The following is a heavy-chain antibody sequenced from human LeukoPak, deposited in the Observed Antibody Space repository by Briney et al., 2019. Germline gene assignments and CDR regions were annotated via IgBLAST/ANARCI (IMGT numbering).Heavy chain of an antibody. Sequence: GGSLRLSCAASGFTFSNAWMSWVRQAPGKGLEWVGRIKSKTDGGTTDYAAPVKGRFTISRDNAKNSLYLQMNSLRAEDTAVYYCARAPTVSVGYCSSVSCQADYWGQGTLVTVSS. D-gene: IGHD2-2*01. CDR1: GFTFSNAW. V-gene: IGHV3-15*01. CDR3: ARAPTVSVGYCSSVSCQADY. CDR2: IKSKTDGGTT. J-gene: IGHJ4*02.